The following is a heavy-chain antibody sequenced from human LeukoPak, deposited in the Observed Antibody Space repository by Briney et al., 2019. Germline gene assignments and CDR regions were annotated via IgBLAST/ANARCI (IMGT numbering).Heavy chain of an antibody. V-gene: IGHV3-30*02. Sequence: GGSLRLSCAASGFTFSNYGIHWVRQAPGKGLEWVTFIPYDGSNEYFADSVKGRFTISRDNSKNTLYLQMNSLRAEDTAVYYCAKDVMDRGIRGYFDYWGQGTLVTVSS. CDR2: IPYDGSNE. J-gene: IGHJ4*02. CDR1: GFTFSNYG. D-gene: IGHD3-10*01. CDR3: AKDVMDRGIRGYFDY.